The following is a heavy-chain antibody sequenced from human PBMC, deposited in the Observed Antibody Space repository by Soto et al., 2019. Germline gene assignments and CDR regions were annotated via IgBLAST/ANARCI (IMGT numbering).Heavy chain of an antibody. V-gene: IGHV4-4*07. CDR1: GGSISSYY. D-gene: IGHD2-8*01. J-gene: IGHJ6*02. CDR2: IYTSGST. CDR3: ARDPVLMVYGNYYYYGMDV. Sequence: SETLSLTCTVSGGSISSYYWSWIRQPAGKGLEWIGRIYTSGSTNYNPSLKSRVTMSVDTSKNQFSLTLSSVTAADTAVYYCARDPVLMVYGNYYYYGMDVWGQGTTVTVSS.